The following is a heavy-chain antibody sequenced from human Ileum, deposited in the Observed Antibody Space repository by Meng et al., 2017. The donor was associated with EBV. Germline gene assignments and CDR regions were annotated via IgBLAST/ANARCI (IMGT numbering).Heavy chain of an antibody. Sequence: QQWVSRRLKHSETLYLHFDGNVGALIGAYLDCIRQPPGKWLEWIGEINRGGSPSYNPSLKSRVTISRDTSKNQLSLMLSSVTAADTAVYYCARRPTGIDYWGQGTLVTVSS. CDR2: INRGGSP. D-gene: IGHD2-8*02. J-gene: IGHJ4*02. V-gene: IGHV4-34*01. CDR1: VGALIGAY. CDR3: ARRPTGIDY.